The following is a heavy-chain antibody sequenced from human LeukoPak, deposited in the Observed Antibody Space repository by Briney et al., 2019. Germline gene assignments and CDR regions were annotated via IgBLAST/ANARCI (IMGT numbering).Heavy chain of an antibody. CDR3: ARDLSESLDAGDAFDI. CDR1: GGTFSSYA. CDR2: IIPIFGTA. D-gene: IGHD2-8*01. V-gene: IGHV1-69*13. Sequence: SVKVSCKASGGTFSSYAISWVRQAPGQGLEWMGGIIPIFGTANYAQKFQGRVTITADESTSTAYMELSSLRSEDTAVYYCARDLSESLDAGDAFDIWGQGTMVTVSS. J-gene: IGHJ3*02.